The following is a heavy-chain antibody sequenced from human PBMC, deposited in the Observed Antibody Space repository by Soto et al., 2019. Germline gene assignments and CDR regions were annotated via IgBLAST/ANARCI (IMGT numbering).Heavy chain of an antibody. V-gene: IGHV3-73*01. Sequence: KMSCAASGFAFSGCVMDCVRQASRKLPEWVGHIRNKANNYAAAYGGSLKGRFIISRDKSKNTAYLQMSSLKTADTAVYYCTRSYGDDYSYGLEVWGHGTTVTVS. CDR1: GFAFSGCV. CDR3: TRSYGDDYSYGLEV. J-gene: IGHJ6*02. D-gene: IGHD4-17*01. CDR2: IRNKANNYAA.